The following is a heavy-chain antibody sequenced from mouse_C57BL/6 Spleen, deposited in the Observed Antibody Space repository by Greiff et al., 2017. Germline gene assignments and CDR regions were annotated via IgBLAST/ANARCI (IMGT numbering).Heavy chain of an antibody. J-gene: IGHJ4*01. D-gene: IGHD2-4*01. CDR2: ISDGGSYT. V-gene: IGHV5-4*01. Sequence: EVQLQESGGGLVKPGGSLKLSCAASGFTFSSYAMSWVRQTPEKRLEWVATISDGGSYTYYPDNVKGRFTISRDNAKNNLYLQMSHLKSEDTAMYYCARDRGLRPAMDYWGQGTSVTVSS. CDR1: GFTFSSYA. CDR3: ARDRGLRPAMDY.